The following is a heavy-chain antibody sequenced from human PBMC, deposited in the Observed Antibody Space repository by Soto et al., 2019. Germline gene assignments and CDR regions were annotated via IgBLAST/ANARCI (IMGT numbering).Heavy chain of an antibody. D-gene: IGHD6-13*01. J-gene: IGHJ4*02. CDR1: GGSISSYY. CDR3: ARQITGYYYFDY. CDR2: ISYSGTS. V-gene: IGHV4-59*01. Sequence: QVQLQESGPGLVKPSETLSLTCTVSGGSISSYYWSWIRQPPGKGLEWIGYISYSGTSNYNPSLTARVALSLDPSKNHSSLKLSSVTAADTAVYYCARQITGYYYFDYWGQGTLVTVSS.